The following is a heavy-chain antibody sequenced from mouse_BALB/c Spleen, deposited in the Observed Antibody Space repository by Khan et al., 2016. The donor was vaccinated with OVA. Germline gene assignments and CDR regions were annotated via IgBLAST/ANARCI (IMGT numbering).Heavy chain of an antibody. J-gene: IGHJ3*01. Sequence: EVQLVESGGGLVKPGGSLKLSCEVSGFAFNSYDMSWVRQTPGKRLEWVATISSTGTYTYYPDSVKGRFTISRDTARNTLYLQMSSLQSEDTALYYCTRPSYYGNPWFTYWGQGTLVTVSA. CDR1: GFAFNSYD. D-gene: IGHD2-10*01. CDR2: ISSTGTYT. CDR3: TRPSYYGNPWFTY. V-gene: IGHV5-9*02.